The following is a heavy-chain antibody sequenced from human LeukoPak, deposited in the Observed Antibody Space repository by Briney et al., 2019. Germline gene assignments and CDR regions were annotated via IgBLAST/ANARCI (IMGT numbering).Heavy chain of an antibody. CDR3: ARDLAAAGTVLDY. Sequence: GGSLRLSCAASGFTFSSNAMHWVRQAPGEGLEWVAVISYDGSNKYYADSVKGRFTISRDNSKNTLYLQMNSLRAEDTAVYYCARDLAAAGTVLDYWGQGTLVTVSS. J-gene: IGHJ4*02. CDR1: GFTFSSNA. CDR2: ISYDGSNK. V-gene: IGHV3-30-3*01. D-gene: IGHD6-13*01.